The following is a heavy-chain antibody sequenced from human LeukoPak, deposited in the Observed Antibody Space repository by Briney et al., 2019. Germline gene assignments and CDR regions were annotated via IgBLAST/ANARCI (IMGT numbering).Heavy chain of an antibody. CDR1: GYTFTGDY. Sequence: GASVKVSCKASGYTFTGDYMHWVRQAPGQGLEWMGWINPNSGGTNYAQKFQGRVTMTRDTSISTAYMELSRLRSHDTAVYYCARLLQGWELNYYYSYMDVWGKGTTVTISS. V-gene: IGHV1-2*02. CDR3: ARLLQGWELNYYYSYMDV. D-gene: IGHD4-23*01. J-gene: IGHJ6*03. CDR2: INPNSGGT.